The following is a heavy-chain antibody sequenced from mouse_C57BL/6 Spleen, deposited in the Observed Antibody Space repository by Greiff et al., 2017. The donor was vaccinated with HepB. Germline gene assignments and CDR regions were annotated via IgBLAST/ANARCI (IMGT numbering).Heavy chain of an antibody. V-gene: IGHV5-4*01. CDR1: GFTFSSYA. CDR2: ISDGGSYT. CDR3: AKLLRGYFDV. Sequence: EVQGVESGGGLVKPGGSLKLSCAASGFTFSSYAMSWVRQTPEKRLEWVATISDGGSYTYYPDNVKGRFTISRDNAKNNLYLQMSHLKSEDTAMYYCAKLLRGYFDVWGTGTTVTVSS. D-gene: IGHD1-1*01. J-gene: IGHJ1*03.